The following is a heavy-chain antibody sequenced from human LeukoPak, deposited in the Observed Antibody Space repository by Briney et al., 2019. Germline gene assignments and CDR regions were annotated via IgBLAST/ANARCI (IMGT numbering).Heavy chain of an antibody. Sequence: ASVKVSCKASGYTFTSYGISWVRQAPGQGLEWMGWINPNSGGTNYAQKFQGRVTMTRDTSISTAYMELSRLRSDDTAVYYCATSGYCSGGSCWEGDAFDIWGQGTMVTVSS. CDR2: INPNSGGT. V-gene: IGHV1-2*02. D-gene: IGHD2-15*01. J-gene: IGHJ3*02. CDR3: ATSGYCSGGSCWEGDAFDI. CDR1: GYTFTSYG.